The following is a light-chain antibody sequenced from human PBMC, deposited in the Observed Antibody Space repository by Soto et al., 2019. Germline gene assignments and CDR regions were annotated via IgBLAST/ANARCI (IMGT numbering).Light chain of an antibody. CDR1: QSVSYNY. CDR3: QQYGSSPRA. Sequence: EIVLTQSPGTLSLSPGERATLSCRASQSVSYNYLAWYQQKPGQAPRLLIYAASSKATGIPDRSSGSGSGTDFTLTISRLEPEDFAVYYCQQYGSSPRAFGQGTKVEIK. V-gene: IGKV3-20*01. CDR2: AAS. J-gene: IGKJ1*01.